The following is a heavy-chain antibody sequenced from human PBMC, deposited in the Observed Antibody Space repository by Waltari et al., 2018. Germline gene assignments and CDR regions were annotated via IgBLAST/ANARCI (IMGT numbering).Heavy chain of an antibody. Sequence: QLQLQESGPGLVQPSETLSLTCTVSGRSISSSSYYWGWIRQPPGKGLEWIGSIYYSGSTYYNPSLKSRVTISVDTSKNQFSLKLSSVTAADTAVYYCARLNPYWYFDLWGRGTLVTVSS. CDR2: IYYSGST. J-gene: IGHJ2*01. CDR3: ARLNPYWYFDL. CDR1: GRSISSSSYY. V-gene: IGHV4-39*01.